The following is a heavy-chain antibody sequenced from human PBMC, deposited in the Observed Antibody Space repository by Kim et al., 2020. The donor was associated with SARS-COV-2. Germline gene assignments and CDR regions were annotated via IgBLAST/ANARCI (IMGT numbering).Heavy chain of an antibody. CDR1: GFTFSSYA. CDR2: ISYDGSNK. J-gene: IGHJ4*02. Sequence: GGSLRLSCAASGFTFSSYAMHWVRQAPGKGLEWVAVISYDGSNKYYADSVKGRFTISRDNSKTTLYLQMNSLRAEDTAVYYCARDWGSGWGEWGQGTLVTVSS. D-gene: IGHD6-19*01. V-gene: IGHV3-30-3*01. CDR3: ARDWGSGWGE.